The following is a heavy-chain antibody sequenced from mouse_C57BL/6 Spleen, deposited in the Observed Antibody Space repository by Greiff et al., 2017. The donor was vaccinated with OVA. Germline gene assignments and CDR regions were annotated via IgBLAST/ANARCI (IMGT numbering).Heavy chain of an antibody. J-gene: IGHJ2*01. CDR2: IDPSDSYT. D-gene: IGHD2-1*01. CDR3: ARCNYDY. V-gene: IGHV1-59*01. CDR1: GYTFTSYW. Sequence: VQLQQSGAELVRPGTSVKLSCKASGYTFTSYWMHWVKQRPGQGLEWIGVIDPSDSYTNYNQKFKGKATLTVDTSSSTAYMQLSSLTSEDSAVYYCARCNYDYWGQGTTLTVSS.